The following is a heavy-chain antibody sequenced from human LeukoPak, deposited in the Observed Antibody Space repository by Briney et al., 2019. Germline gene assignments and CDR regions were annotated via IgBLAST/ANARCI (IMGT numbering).Heavy chain of an antibody. J-gene: IGHJ4*02. CDR3: ARDSVVARGYSYKDY. D-gene: IGHD5-18*01. V-gene: IGHV3-7*01. Sequence: GGSLTLSCAASGFTFSSYWMTWVRQAPGKGLEWVGNIKGGGSEKYYVDSVKGRFTVSRDNAKNSLYLQMNSLRAEDTAVYYCARDSVVARGYSYKDYWGQGALVTVSS. CDR2: IKGGGSEK. CDR1: GFTFSSYW.